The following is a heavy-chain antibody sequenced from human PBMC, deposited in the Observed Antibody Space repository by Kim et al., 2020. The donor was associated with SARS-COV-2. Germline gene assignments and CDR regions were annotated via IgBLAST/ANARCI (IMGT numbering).Heavy chain of an antibody. CDR2: INHSGST. J-gene: IGHJ4*02. CDR3: ARGASLRGVILAVVD. Sequence: SETLSLTCAVYGGSFSGYYWSWIRQPPGKGLEWIGEINHSGSTNYNPSLKSRVTISVDTSKNQFSLKLSSVTAADTAVYYCARGASLRGVILAVVDWGQGTLVTVSS. V-gene: IGHV4-34*01. D-gene: IGHD3-10*01. CDR1: GGSFSGYY.